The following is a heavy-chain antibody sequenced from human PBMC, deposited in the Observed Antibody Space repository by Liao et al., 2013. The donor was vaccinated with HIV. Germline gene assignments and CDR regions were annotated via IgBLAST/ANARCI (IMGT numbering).Heavy chain of an antibody. D-gene: IGHD4-17*01. CDR1: GGSLNVYD. Sequence: QVQLKQWGAGLLKPSETLSLTCAVYGGSLNVYDRNWSWIRQPPGKGLEWIGYIYYNGNTYYNPSLKSRATISLDTSNNQFSLRLISVTSADTAVYFCARGVPPWGDYGALDIWGQGTMVTVSS. CDR2: IYYNGNT. J-gene: IGHJ3*02. V-gene: IGHV4-34*11. CDR3: ARGVPPWGDYGALDI.